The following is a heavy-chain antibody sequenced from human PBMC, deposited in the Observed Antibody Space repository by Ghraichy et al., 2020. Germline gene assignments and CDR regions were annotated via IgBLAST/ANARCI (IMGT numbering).Heavy chain of an antibody. D-gene: IGHD4-17*01. CDR1: GFTFSSYW. Sequence: LSLTCEVSGFTFSSYWMHWVRQTPGKGLVWVSRIKNDGTYTSYADSVKGRFTISRDNAKNTVYLQMNSLRTDDTAVYYCVRGTTVTGGLDFWGQGTLVTVSS. J-gene: IGHJ4*02. V-gene: IGHV3-74*01. CDR2: IKNDGTYT. CDR3: VRGTTVTGGLDF.